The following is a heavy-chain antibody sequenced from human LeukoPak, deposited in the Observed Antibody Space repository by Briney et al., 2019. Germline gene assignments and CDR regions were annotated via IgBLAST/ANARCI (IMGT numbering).Heavy chain of an antibody. J-gene: IGHJ4*02. Sequence: ASVKVSFKASGYTFTSYYMHWVRQAPGQGLEWMGIINPSGGSTSYAQKFQGRVTMTRDTSTSTVYMELSSLRSEDTAVYYCATERVGGYAIDYWGQGTLATASS. CDR2: INPSGGST. D-gene: IGHD1-26*01. CDR1: GYTFTSYY. CDR3: ATERVGGYAIDY. V-gene: IGHV1-46*01.